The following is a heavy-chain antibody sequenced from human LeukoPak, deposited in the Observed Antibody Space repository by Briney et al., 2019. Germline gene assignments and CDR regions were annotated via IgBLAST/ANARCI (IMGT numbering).Heavy chain of an antibody. J-gene: IGHJ4*02. V-gene: IGHV1-69*04. D-gene: IGHD3-22*01. Sequence: SVTVSFKASGGTFTIYAISWVRQAPGQGLEWMGRIIPILGIANYAQKFQGRVTITADKSTSTAYMELSSLRSEDTAVYYCARGDSSVDYWGQGTLVTVSS. CDR3: ARGDSSVDY. CDR1: GGTFTIYA. CDR2: IIPILGIA.